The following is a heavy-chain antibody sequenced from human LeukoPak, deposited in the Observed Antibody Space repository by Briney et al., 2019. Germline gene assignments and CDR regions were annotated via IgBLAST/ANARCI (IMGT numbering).Heavy chain of an antibody. J-gene: IGHJ5*02. CDR1: GGSISSYY. Sequence: PSETLSLTCTVSGGSISSYYWSWIRQPPGKGLEWIGYIYYTGSTNYNPSLKSRVTISVDTSKNQFSLKLSSVTAADTAVYYCARDQRSGDYWFDPWGQGTLASVSS. CDR2: IYYTGST. V-gene: IGHV4-59*01. D-gene: IGHD4-17*01. CDR3: ARDQRSGDYWFDP.